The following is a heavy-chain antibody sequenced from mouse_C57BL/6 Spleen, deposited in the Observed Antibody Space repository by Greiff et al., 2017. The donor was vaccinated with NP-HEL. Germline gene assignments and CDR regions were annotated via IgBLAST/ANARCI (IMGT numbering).Heavy chain of an antibody. V-gene: IGHV5-15*01. Sequence: EVTLVESGGGLVQPGGSLKLSCAASGFTFSDYGMAWVRQAPRKGPEWVAFISNLAYSIYYADTVTGRFTIARENSKNTLYLEMSSLRSEDTAMYYCARQDSSGYVDYWGQGTTLTVSS. CDR3: ARQDSSGYVDY. CDR2: ISNLAYSI. J-gene: IGHJ2*01. D-gene: IGHD3-2*02. CDR1: GFTFSDYG.